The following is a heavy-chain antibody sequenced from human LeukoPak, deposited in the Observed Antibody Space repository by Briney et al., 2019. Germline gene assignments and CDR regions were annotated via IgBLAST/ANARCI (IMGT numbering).Heavy chain of an antibody. V-gene: IGHV3-30-3*01. D-gene: IGHD2-2*02. J-gene: IGHJ6*02. CDR1: GFTFSSYA. CDR2: ISYDGSNK. Sequence: PGRSLRLSCAASGFTFSSYAMHWVRQAPGKGLEWVAVISYDGSNKYYADSVKGRFTISRDNSKNTLYLQMNSLRAEDTAVYYCLVPAAIGYGTDVWGQGTTVTVSS. CDR3: LVPAAIGYGTDV.